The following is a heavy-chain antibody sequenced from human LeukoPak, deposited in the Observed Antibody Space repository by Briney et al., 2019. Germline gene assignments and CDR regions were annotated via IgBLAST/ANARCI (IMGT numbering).Heavy chain of an antibody. CDR1: GYTFTSYY. D-gene: IGHD6-13*01. CDR3: ARVEYSSSWKGTIDY. V-gene: IGHV1-46*01. J-gene: IGHJ4*02. CDR2: INPSGGST. Sequence: ASVKVSCKASGYTFTSYYMHWVRQAPGQGLEWMGIINPSGGSTSYAQKFQGRVTMTRDTSTSTAYMELRSLRSDDTAVYYCARVEYSSSWKGTIDYWGQGTLVTVSS.